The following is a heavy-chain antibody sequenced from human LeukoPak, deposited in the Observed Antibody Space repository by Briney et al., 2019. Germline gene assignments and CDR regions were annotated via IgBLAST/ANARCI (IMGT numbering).Heavy chain of an antibody. CDR1: GYTFRTYY. CDR2: IDPSGGAT. D-gene: IGHD6-6*01. V-gene: IGHV1-46*01. J-gene: IGHJ3*02. CDR3: ARDGGYTSSSGSFDI. Sequence: ASVKVSCKASGYTFRTYYLHWVRQAPGQGLEWMGIIDPSGGATSYAQKFEGRVTMTRDTSTSTVYMELSSLRSDDTAVYYCARDGGYTSSSGSFDIWGQGTMVTVSS.